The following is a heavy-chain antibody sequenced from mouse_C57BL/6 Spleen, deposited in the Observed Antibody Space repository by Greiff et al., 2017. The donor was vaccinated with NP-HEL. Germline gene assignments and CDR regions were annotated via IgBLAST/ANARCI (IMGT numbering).Heavy chain of an antibody. CDR2: IHPNSGST. D-gene: IGHD1-1*01. J-gene: IGHJ2*01. CDR3: ARATVVATNDY. Sequence: VQLQQPGTELVKPGASVKLSCKASGYTFTSYWMHWVKQRPGQGLEWIGMIHPNSGSTNYNEKFKSKATLTVDKSSSTAYMQRSILTSEESAVYYCARATVVATNDYWGQGTTLTVSS. V-gene: IGHV1-64*01. CDR1: GYTFTSYW.